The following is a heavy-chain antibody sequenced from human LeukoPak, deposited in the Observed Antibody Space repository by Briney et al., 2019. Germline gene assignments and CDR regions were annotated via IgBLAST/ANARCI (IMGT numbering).Heavy chain of an antibody. CDR3: ARASPIAVAGIWAD. CDR2: IYYSGST. J-gene: IGHJ4*02. Sequence: PSETLSLTCTVSGGSISSYYWSWIRQPPGKGLEWIGYIYYSGSTNYNPSLKSRVTISVDMSKNQFSLKLSSVTAADTAVYYCARASPIAVAGIWADWGQGTLVTVSS. CDR1: GGSISSYY. V-gene: IGHV4-59*01. D-gene: IGHD6-19*01.